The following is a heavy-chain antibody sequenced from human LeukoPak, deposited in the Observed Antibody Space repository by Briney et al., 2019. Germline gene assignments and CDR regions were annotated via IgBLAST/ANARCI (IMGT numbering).Heavy chain of an antibody. J-gene: IGHJ4*02. V-gene: IGHV3-23*01. Sequence: GGSLRLSCAASGFTLSSYAMSWVRQAPGKGLEWVSAISGSSGSTYYADSVKGRFTISRDNSKNRLYLQMNSLRAEDTAVYYCAKARLIVVVPAAGDYWGQGTLVTVSS. CDR3: AKARLIVVVPAAGDY. CDR1: GFTLSSYA. CDR2: ISGSSGST. D-gene: IGHD2-2*01.